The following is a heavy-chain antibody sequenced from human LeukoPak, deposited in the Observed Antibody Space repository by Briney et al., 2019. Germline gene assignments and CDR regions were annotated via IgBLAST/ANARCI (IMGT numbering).Heavy chain of an antibody. CDR2: INAYNGNT. Sequence: ASVKGSCKASGYTFTSYGISWEPQAPGQGLECLGWINAYNGNTNYAQKLQGRVTMTTDTSTSTAYLELRSLRSDDTAVYYCARDTVRYCSSTSCYSPVDPWGQGTLVTVSS. CDR1: GYTFTSYG. D-gene: IGHD2-2*02. J-gene: IGHJ5*02. V-gene: IGHV1-18*01. CDR3: ARDTVRYCSSTSCYSPVDP.